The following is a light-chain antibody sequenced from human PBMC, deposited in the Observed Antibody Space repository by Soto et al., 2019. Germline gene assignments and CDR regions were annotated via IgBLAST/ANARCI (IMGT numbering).Light chain of an antibody. CDR2: NNN. Sequence: QSVLTQPPSASGTPGQRVTISCSGSSSNIGTNAVNWYQQLPGTAPKLLIYNNNQRPSGVPDRFSGTKSGTSASLAISGLQSEDEANYYCAPCDDSLDVQVFGGGTQLTVL. CDR1: SSNIGTNA. V-gene: IGLV1-44*01. CDR3: APCDDSLDVQV. J-gene: IGLJ2*01.